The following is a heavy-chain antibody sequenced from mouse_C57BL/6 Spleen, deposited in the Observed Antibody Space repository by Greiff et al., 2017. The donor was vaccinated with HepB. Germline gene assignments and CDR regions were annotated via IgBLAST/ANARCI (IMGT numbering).Heavy chain of an antibody. J-gene: IGHJ4*01. CDR3: ARKRDGYSYYYAIDN. V-gene: IGHV5-6*01. Sequence: DVHLVESGGDLVKPGGSLKLSCAASGFTFSSYGMSWVRQTPDKRLEWVATISSGGSYTYYPDSVKGRVTISRDNAKNTLYLQKSSLKSEDTARYYCARKRDGYSYYYAIDNWGQGTSVTVSS. CDR2: ISSGGSYT. CDR1: GFTFSSYG. D-gene: IGHD2-3*01.